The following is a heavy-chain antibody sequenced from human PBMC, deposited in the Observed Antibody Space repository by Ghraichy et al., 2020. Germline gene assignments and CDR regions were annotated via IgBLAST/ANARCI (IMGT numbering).Heavy chain of an antibody. J-gene: IGHJ6*02. CDR2: IYYSGST. V-gene: IGHV4-59*01. Sequence: SETLSLTCTVSGGSISSYYWSWIRQPPGKGLEWIGYIYYSGSTNYNPSLKSRVTISVDTSKNQFSLKLSSVTAADTAVYYCARVHYYDSSGYYYYGMDVWGQGTTVTVSS. CDR3: ARVHYYDSSGYYYYGMDV. CDR1: GGSISSYY. D-gene: IGHD3-22*01.